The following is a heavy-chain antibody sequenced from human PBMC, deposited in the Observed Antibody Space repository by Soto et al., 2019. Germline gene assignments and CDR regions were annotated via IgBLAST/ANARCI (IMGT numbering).Heavy chain of an antibody. D-gene: IGHD3-16*01. CDR3: AKCGDYDYIWGSYRPIDY. Sequence: GGSLRLSCAASGFTFSSYAMSWVRQAPGKGLEWVSAISGSGGSTYYADSVKGRFTISRDNSKNTLYLQMNSLRAEDTAVYYCAKCGDYDYIWGSYRPIDYWGQGTLVTVSS. CDR2: ISGSGGST. V-gene: IGHV3-23*01. CDR1: GFTFSSYA. J-gene: IGHJ4*02.